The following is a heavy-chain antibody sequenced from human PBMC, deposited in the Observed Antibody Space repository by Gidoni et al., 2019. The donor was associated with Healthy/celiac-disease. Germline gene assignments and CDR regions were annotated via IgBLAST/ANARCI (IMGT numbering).Heavy chain of an antibody. Sequence: EVQLVESGGGLVQPGGSLRLSCAASGFTFSSYAMHWVRQAPGKGLEYVSAISSNGGSTYYANSVKGRFTISRDNSKNTLYLQMGSLRAEDMAVYYCARGLGYCSSTSCPRYYYYGMDVWGQGTTVTVSS. J-gene: IGHJ6*02. CDR3: ARGLGYCSSTSCPRYYYYGMDV. CDR1: GFTFSSYA. V-gene: IGHV3-64*01. D-gene: IGHD2-2*01. CDR2: ISSNGGST.